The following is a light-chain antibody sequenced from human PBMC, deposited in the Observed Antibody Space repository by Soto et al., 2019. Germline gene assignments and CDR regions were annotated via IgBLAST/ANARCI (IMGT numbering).Light chain of an antibody. V-gene: IGLV4-69*01. CDR2: LNGDGSH. CDR1: SGHNSYA. Sequence: QLVLTQSPSASASLGASVKLTRTLSSGHNSYAIAWHQQQPEKGPRYLMKLNGDGSHSKGDGIPDRFSGSSSGADRYLTISSLQSEDEADYYCQTWDTGIGVFGGGTKLTVL. CDR3: QTWDTGIGV. J-gene: IGLJ3*02.